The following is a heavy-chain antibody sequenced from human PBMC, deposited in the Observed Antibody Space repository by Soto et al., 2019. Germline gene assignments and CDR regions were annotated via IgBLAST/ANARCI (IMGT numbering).Heavy chain of an antibody. D-gene: IGHD3-3*01. J-gene: IGHJ4*02. CDR1: GYTFTSYG. CDR2: ISVYNGNT. Sequence: QVPLVQSGAEVKKPGASVKVFCKASGYTFTSYGISWVRQAPGHGLEWMGWISVYNGNTNYAQILQGTVTMTTDTSTSTAYMELRSLRSDATAVYYCERVYDFWSGYSNPFDYWGQGTLVTVSS. V-gene: IGHV1-18*01. CDR3: ERVYDFWSGYSNPFDY.